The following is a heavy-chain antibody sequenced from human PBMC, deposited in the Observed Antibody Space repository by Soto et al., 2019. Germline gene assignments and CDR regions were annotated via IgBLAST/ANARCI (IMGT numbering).Heavy chain of an antibody. V-gene: IGHV4-34*01. CDR1: GGSFSGYY. CDR3: ARGGGHSSVFDY. Sequence: SETLSLTCAVYGGSFSGYYWSWIRQPPGKGLDWIGEINHSGSTTYNPSLKSRVTISVDTSKNQFSLNGSSVPAADTAVYYCARGGGHSSVFDYWGQGTLVTVSS. J-gene: IGHJ4*02. CDR2: INHSGST. D-gene: IGHD3-16*01.